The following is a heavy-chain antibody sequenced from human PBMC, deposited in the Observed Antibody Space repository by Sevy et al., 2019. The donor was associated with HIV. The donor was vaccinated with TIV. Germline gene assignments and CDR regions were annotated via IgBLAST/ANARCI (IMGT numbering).Heavy chain of an antibody. J-gene: IGHJ6*02. CDR1: GFILSSYS. CDR2: ISSSSSTI. Sequence: GGSLRLSCAASGFILSSYSMNWVRQAPGKGLESVSYISSSSSTIYYAYSVKGRFTISRDNAKNSLYLQMNSLRDEDTAVYYCAGAATKHYYYYYGMDVWGQGTTVTVSS. D-gene: IGHD6-25*01. V-gene: IGHV3-48*02. CDR3: AGAATKHYYYYYGMDV.